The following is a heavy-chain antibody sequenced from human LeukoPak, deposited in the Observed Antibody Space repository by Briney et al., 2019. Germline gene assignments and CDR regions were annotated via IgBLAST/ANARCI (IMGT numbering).Heavy chain of an antibody. CDR1: GGSISSYY. CDR3: ASGRGISEVRGVVDY. V-gene: IGHV4-4*07. CDR2: IYTSGST. Sequence: SETLSLTCTVSGGSISSYYWSWIRQPAGKGLEWIGRIYTSGSTNYNPSLKSRVTISVDTSKNQFSLKLSSVTAADTAVYYCASGRGISEVRGVVDYWGQGALVTVSS. J-gene: IGHJ4*02. D-gene: IGHD3-16*01.